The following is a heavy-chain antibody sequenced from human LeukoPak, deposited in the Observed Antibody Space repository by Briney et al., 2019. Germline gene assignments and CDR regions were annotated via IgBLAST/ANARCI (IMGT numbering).Heavy chain of an antibody. J-gene: IGHJ6*02. CDR2: ISGSGGST. Sequence: GASLRLSCAASGFTFSSYAMSWVRQAPGKGLEWVSAISGSGGSTYYADSVKGRFTISRDNSKNTLYLQMNSLRAEDTAVYYCAKESSSSGYYYYYGMDVWGQGTTVTVSS. V-gene: IGHV3-23*01. CDR1: GFTFSSYA. D-gene: IGHD6-6*01. CDR3: AKESSSSGYYYYYGMDV.